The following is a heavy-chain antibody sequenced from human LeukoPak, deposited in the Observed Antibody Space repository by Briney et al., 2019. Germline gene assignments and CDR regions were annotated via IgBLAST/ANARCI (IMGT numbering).Heavy chain of an antibody. CDR2: IYHSGYT. CDR3: AREYDSRGYYYTY. V-gene: IGHV4-39*07. D-gene: IGHD3-22*01. CDR1: GGSISTSSYY. J-gene: IGHJ4*02. Sequence: PSETLSLTCTVSGGSISTSSYYWGWIRQSPGKGLEWIGSIYHSGYTYYNPSLKSRVTISIDTSKNQFSLKLSSVTAADTAVYYCAREYDSRGYYYTYWGQGTLVTVSS.